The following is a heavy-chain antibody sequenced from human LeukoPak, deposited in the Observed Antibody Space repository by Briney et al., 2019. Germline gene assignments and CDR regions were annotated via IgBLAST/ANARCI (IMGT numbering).Heavy chain of an antibody. Sequence: GGTLRLSCAVSGFIFSSAWMSWVREAPGKGLEGGAFTSYDATNKYNANSIKGQFTISRDNSANTVYLQINSLKARDTAVYYCAREHYYGPGSNPNYWGQGTLVTVSS. CDR2: TSYDATNK. CDR3: AREHYYGPGSNPNY. J-gene: IGHJ4*02. CDR1: GFIFSSAW. D-gene: IGHD3-10*01. V-gene: IGHV3-30-3*01.